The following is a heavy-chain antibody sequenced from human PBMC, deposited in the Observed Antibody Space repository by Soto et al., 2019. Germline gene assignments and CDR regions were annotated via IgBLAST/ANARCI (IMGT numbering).Heavy chain of an antibody. J-gene: IGHJ3*02. D-gene: IGHD2-15*01. V-gene: IGHV3-7*01. CDR1: GFTFSSYW. Sequence: EVQLVESGGGLVQPGGSLRLSCAASGFTFSSYWMSWVRQAPGKGLEWVAKLKQDGSKKYYVDSVKGRFTISRDNAKNSLYLQMNSLRAEDTAVCYCARDGGWCSGGSCYFRRAAHAFDIWGQGTMVTVSS. CDR2: LKQDGSKK. CDR3: ARDGGWCSGGSCYFRRAAHAFDI.